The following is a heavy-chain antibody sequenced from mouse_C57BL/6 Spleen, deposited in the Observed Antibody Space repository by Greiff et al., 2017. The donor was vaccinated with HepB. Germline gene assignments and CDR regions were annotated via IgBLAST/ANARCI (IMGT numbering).Heavy chain of an antibody. V-gene: IGHV1-82*01. CDR2: IYPGDGDT. D-gene: IGHD1-1*01. CDR1: GYAFSSSW. J-gene: IGHJ4*01. CDR3: GRRELPSYFAMDY. Sequence: VQLQQSGPELVKPGASVKISCKASGYAFSSSWMNWVKQRPGKGLEWIGRIYPGDGDTNYNGKFKGKATLTADKSSSTAYMQLSSLTSEDSAVYFCGRRELPSYFAMDYWGQGTSVTVSS.